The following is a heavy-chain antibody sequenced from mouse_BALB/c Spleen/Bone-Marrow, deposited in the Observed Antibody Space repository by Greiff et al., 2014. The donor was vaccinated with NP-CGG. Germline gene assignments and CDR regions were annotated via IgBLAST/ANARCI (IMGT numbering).Heavy chain of an antibody. CDR3: ARYYYGSSYFDY. Sequence: EVQLQQSGAELVKPGASVKLSCTASGFNIKDTYMHWVKQRPEQGLEWTGRIDPASGNTKYDPKFQGKATITADTSSNTAYLQLSSLTSEDTAVYYCARYYYGSSYFDYWGQGTTLTVSS. CDR2: IDPASGNT. J-gene: IGHJ2*01. D-gene: IGHD1-1*01. CDR1: GFNIKDTY. V-gene: IGHV14-3*02.